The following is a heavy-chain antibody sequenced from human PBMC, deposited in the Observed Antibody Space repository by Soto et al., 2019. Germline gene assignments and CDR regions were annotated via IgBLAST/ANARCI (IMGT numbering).Heavy chain of an antibody. CDR2: ISSSSSTI. J-gene: IGHJ5*02. CDR3: ARHPERIAEIGWFDP. CDR1: GFTFSSYS. D-gene: IGHD6-13*01. V-gene: IGHV3-48*01. Sequence: GGSLRLSCAASGFTFSSYSMNWVRQAPGKGLEWASYISSSSSTIYYADSVKGRFTISRDNAKNSLYLQMKSLRAGDTAVYYCARHPERIAEIGWFDPWGQGTLVTVSA.